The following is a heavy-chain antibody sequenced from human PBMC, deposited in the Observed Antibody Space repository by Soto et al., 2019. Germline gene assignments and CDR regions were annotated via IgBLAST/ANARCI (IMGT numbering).Heavy chain of an antibody. CDR2: IYYSGST. CDR3: ARRGLLRFLGGDWFDP. D-gene: IGHD3-3*01. CDR1: GGSISSYY. J-gene: IGHJ5*02. V-gene: IGHV4-59*08. Sequence: SETLSLTCTVSGGSISSYYWSWIRQPPGKGLEWIGYIYYSGSTNYNPSLKSRVTISVDTSKNQFSLKLSSVTAADTAVYYCARRGLLRFLGGDWFDPWGQGTLVTVSS.